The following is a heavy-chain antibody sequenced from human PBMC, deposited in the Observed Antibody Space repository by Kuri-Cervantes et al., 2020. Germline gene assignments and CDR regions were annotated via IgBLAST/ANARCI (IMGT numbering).Heavy chain of an antibody. CDR3: ARDVYYYDSSGYFSLYYCYYGMDV. D-gene: IGHD3-22*01. Sequence: ASVKVSCKASGYTFTSYCISWVRQAPGQGLEWMGWISAYNGNTNYAQKLQGRVTMTTDTSTSTAYMELRSLRSDDTAVYYCARDVYYYDSSGYFSLYYCYYGMDVWGQGTTVTVSS. V-gene: IGHV1-18*01. CDR1: GYTFTSYC. J-gene: IGHJ6*02. CDR2: ISAYNGNT.